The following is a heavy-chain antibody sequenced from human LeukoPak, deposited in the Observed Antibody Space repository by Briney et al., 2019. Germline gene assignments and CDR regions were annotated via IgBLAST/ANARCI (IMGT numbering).Heavy chain of an antibody. CDR1: GFTFSSYA. J-gene: IGHJ3*02. Sequence: GGSLRLSCAASGFTFSSYAMHWVRQAPGKGLEWVAVISYDGSSKYYADSVKGRFTISRDNSKNTLYLQMNSLRAEDTAVYYCARDLRGLGAFDIWGQGTMVTVSS. V-gene: IGHV3-30*04. D-gene: IGHD3-16*01. CDR3: ARDLRGLGAFDI. CDR2: ISYDGSSK.